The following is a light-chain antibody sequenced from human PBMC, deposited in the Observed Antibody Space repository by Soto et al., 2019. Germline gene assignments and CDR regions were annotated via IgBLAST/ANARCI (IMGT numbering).Light chain of an antibody. CDR2: AAS. Sequence: IQMSQYPNSLSTSVVNTVPITCRASQTISNYLYWYQQKPGEAPKVLIYAASSLQSGVPSRFSGSGSGTDFTLAISSLQPEDSATYYCQQLNSYPITFGQGTRLEIK. CDR1: QTISNY. J-gene: IGKJ5*01. V-gene: IGKV1-39*01. CDR3: QQLNSYPIT.